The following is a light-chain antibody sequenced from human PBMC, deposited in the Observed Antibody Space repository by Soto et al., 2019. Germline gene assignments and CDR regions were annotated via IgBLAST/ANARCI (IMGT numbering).Light chain of an antibody. J-gene: IGKJ2*01. CDR3: QQFYNYPYT. Sequence: AIQLTQSPSSLSASVGYRVTITCRASQAINSALAWYQQKPSEPPKLLVFGDSILESGVPSRFSGSGSGTDFTLTISNLQPEDFATYFCQQFYNYPYTFGQGTKLEI. CDR2: GDS. CDR1: QAINSA. V-gene: IGKV1D-13*01.